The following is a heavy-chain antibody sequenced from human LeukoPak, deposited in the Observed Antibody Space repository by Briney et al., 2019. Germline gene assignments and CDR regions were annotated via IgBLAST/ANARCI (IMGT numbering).Heavy chain of an antibody. CDR3: ARENGLLWFGELSASGDY. CDR2: IYYSGST. Sequence: SETLSLTCTVSGGSISSGSYYWSWIRQPAGKGLEWFGSIYYSGSTYYNPSLKSRVTISVDTSKNQFSLKLSSVTAADTAVYYCARENGLLWFGELSASGDYWGQGTLVTVSS. V-gene: IGHV4-39*07. CDR1: GGSISSGSYY. J-gene: IGHJ4*02. D-gene: IGHD3-10*01.